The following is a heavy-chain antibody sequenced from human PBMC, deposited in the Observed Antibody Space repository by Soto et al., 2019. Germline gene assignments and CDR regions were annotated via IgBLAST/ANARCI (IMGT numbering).Heavy chain of an antibody. Sequence: EVQVLESGGGLAQPGGSLRLSCAASGFISSSYAMNWVRQAPGKGLEWVSAISACATSNTYYADSVKGRFTISRDNSKNTLYLQMNSLRAEDTAVYYCAKGGTVVRGVTLDYWGQGTLVSVSS. J-gene: IGHJ4*02. V-gene: IGHV3-23*01. CDR3: AKGGTVVRGVTLDY. CDR2: ISACATSNT. CDR1: GFISSSYA. D-gene: IGHD3-10*01.